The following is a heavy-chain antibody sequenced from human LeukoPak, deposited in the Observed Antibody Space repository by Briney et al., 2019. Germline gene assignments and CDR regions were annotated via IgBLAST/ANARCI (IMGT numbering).Heavy chain of an antibody. D-gene: IGHD2-2*01. CDR1: GFTFSTYT. J-gene: IGHJ4*02. V-gene: IGHV3-21*06. CDR2: ISSSGTYT. Sequence: PGGSLRLSCEASGFTFSTYTMNWVRQAPGKGLEWVSSISSSGTYTYYADSVKGRFTISRDNAKNSLYLQMNSLRAEDTTVYYCARDTADYPISEVSVAMDYWGQGTLVIVSS. CDR3: ARDTADYPISEVSVAMDY.